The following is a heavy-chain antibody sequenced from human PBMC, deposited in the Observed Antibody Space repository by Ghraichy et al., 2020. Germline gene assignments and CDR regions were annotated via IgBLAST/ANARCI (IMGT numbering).Heavy chain of an antibody. CDR3: ARDLTGDRYYDILTGYQYRYYYYGMDV. V-gene: IGHV4-61*02. D-gene: IGHD3-9*01. CDR2: IYTSGST. J-gene: IGHJ6*02. Sequence: SETLSLTCTVSGGSISSGSYYWSWIRQPAGKGLEWIGRIYTSGSTNYNPSLKSRVTISVDTSKNQFSLKLSSVTAADTAVYYCARDLTGDRYYDILTGYQYRYYYYGMDVWGQGTTVTVSS. CDR1: GGSISSGSYY.